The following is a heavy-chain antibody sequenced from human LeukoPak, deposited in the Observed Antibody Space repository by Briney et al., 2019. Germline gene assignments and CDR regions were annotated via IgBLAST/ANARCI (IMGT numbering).Heavy chain of an antibody. D-gene: IGHD5-24*01. CDR2: ISGSGGST. V-gene: IGHV3-23*01. Sequence: GGSLRLSCAASGFTFSSYAMSWVRQAPGKGLEWLSAISGSGGSTYYADSVKGRFTISRDNSKNTLYLQMNSLRAEDTAVYYCAKSRSGLENYMDVWGKGTTVTVSS. CDR1: GFTFSSYA. J-gene: IGHJ6*03. CDR3: AKSRSGLENYMDV.